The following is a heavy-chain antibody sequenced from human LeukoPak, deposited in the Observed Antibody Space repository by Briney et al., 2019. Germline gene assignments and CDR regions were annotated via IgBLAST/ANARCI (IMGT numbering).Heavy chain of an antibody. D-gene: IGHD2-15*01. Sequence: HPGGSLRLSCAASGFTFSSYAMSWVRQAPGKGLEWVSAISGSGGSTYYADSVKGRFTISRDNSKNTLYLQMNSLRAEDTAVYYCAKDSGVVVAATYFDYWGQGTLVTVSS. J-gene: IGHJ4*02. CDR3: AKDSGVVVAATYFDY. V-gene: IGHV3-23*01. CDR1: GFTFSSYA. CDR2: ISGSGGST.